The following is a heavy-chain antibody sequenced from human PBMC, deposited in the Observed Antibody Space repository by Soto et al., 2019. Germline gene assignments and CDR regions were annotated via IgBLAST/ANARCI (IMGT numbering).Heavy chain of an antibody. Sequence: SETLSLTCTVSGGSIRSYYWSWIRQSPGKGLEWIGYIYYGGSTDYNPSLKSRVSFSLDTSKNQFSLKLTSVTAADTAVYYCARTEYGDLYYFDYWGQGTLVTISS. J-gene: IGHJ4*02. D-gene: IGHD2-21*02. CDR1: GGSIRSYY. CDR2: IYYGGST. CDR3: ARTEYGDLYYFDY. V-gene: IGHV4-59*01.